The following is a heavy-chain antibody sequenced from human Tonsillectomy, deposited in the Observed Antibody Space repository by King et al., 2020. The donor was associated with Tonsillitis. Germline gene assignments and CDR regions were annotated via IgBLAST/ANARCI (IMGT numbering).Heavy chain of an antibody. Sequence: QLQESGPGLVKPSQTLSLICTVSDNSISSSSHYWSWIRQPAGKELEWIGRIYTSGSSNYNPSLNSRVTMSVDTSKNQLSPILSSVTAADTAVYYCAREISGSPTYGSAFDIWGQGTMVTVS. J-gene: IGHJ3*02. CDR1: DNSISSSSHY. V-gene: IGHV4-61*02. CDR2: IYTSGSS. D-gene: IGHD1-26*01. CDR3: AREISGSPTYGSAFDI.